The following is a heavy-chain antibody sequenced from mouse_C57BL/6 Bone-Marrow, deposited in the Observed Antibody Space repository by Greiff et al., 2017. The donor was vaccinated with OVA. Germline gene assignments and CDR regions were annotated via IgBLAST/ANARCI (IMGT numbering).Heavy chain of an antibody. CDR2: INPNNGGT. Sequence: VQLQQSGPELVKPGASVKIPCKASGYTFTDYNMDWVKQSHGKSLEWIGDINPNNGGTIYNQKFKGKATLTVDKSSSTAYMELRSLTSEDTAVYYCARSYGNYGGFAYWGQGTLVTVSA. J-gene: IGHJ3*01. CDR3: ARSYGNYGGFAY. D-gene: IGHD2-1*01. CDR1: GYTFTDYN. V-gene: IGHV1-18*01.